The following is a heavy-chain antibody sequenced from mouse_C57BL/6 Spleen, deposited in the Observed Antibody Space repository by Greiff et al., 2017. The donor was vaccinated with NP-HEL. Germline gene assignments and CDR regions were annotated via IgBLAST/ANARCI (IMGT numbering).Heavy chain of an antibody. D-gene: IGHD2-4*01. CDR2: INPNNGGT. Sequence: VQLQQSGPELVKPGASVKISCKASGYTFTDYYMNWVKQSHGKSLEWIGDINPNNGGTSYNQKFKGKATLTVDKSSSTAYMELRSLTSEDSAVYYCASPFYYDYDGFAYWGQGTLVTVSA. V-gene: IGHV1-26*01. J-gene: IGHJ3*01. CDR3: ASPFYYDYDGFAY. CDR1: GYTFTDYY.